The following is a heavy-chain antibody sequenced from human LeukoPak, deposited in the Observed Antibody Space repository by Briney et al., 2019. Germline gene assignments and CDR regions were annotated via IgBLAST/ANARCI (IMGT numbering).Heavy chain of an antibody. V-gene: IGHV1-8*01. D-gene: IGHD4-11*01. CDR2: MNPNTGNT. Sequence: ASVKVSCKASTDTFINYDINWVRQATGQGLGWTGWMNPNTGNTGYAQNFQGRVTMTRDTSISTAHMELSSLRPEDTAVYYCAVTPSNLSHLDKWGQGTLVTISS. CDR1: TDTFINYD. J-gene: IGHJ4*02. CDR3: AVTPSNLSHLDK.